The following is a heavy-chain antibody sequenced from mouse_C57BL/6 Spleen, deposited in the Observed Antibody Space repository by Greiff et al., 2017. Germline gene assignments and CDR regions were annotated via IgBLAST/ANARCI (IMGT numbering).Heavy chain of an antibody. CDR3: ANYGSNSERYFDV. J-gene: IGHJ1*03. Sequence: VQLKESGPELVKPGASVKISCKASGYSFTDYNMNWVKQSNGKSLEWIGVINPNYGTTSYNQQFKGKATLTVDQSSSTAYMQLNSLTSEDSAVYNYANYGSNSERYFDVWGTGTTVTVSS. V-gene: IGHV1-39*01. D-gene: IGHD1-1*01. CDR2: INPNYGTT. CDR1: GYSFTDYN.